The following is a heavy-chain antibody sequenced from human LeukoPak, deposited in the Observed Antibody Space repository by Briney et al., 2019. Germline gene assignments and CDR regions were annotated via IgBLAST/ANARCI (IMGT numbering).Heavy chain of an antibody. Sequence: PSETLSLTCTVSGGSIRSFYWGWIRQPPGKGLEWIGYIYYTGSTSYNPSLKGRVTISVDTSKNQFSLELSSVTTADTAVYYCTRDLGYCNATSCYAYFDPWGQGTLVTVSS. CDR3: TRDLGYCNATSCYAYFDP. J-gene: IGHJ5*02. V-gene: IGHV4-59*01. D-gene: IGHD2-2*01. CDR2: IYYTGST. CDR1: GGSIRSFY.